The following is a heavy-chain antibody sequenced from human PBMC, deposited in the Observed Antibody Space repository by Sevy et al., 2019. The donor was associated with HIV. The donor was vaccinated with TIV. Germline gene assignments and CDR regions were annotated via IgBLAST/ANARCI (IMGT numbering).Heavy chain of an antibody. CDR2: ISYDGSNK. J-gene: IGHJ5*02. CDR1: GFTFSSYG. D-gene: IGHD6-19*01. Sequence: GGSLRLSCAASGFTFSSYGMHWVRQPPGKGLDWVTVISYDGSNKYYADSVKGRFTISRDNSKNTRYLQMNSLRVEDTAVDYGAKGGQRLVRDWFDHWGQGTLVTVSS. V-gene: IGHV3-30*18. CDR3: AKGGQRLVRDWFDH.